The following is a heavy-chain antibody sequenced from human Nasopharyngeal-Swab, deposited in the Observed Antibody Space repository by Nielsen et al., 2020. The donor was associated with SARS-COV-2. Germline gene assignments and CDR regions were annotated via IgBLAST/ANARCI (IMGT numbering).Heavy chain of an antibody. CDR2: INSDGSGT. CDR1: GFTFSSYW. V-gene: IGHV3-74*01. D-gene: IGHD3-3*01. J-gene: IGHJ6*02. CDR3: ARYFPRPLDFWNHLSVSHLLYYYGMDV. Sequence: GESLKISCAASGFTFSSYWMHWVRQAPGKGLVWVSRINSDGSGTSYADSVKGRFTISRDNAKNTLYLQMNSLRAEDTAVYCCARYFPRPLDFWNHLSVSHLLYYYGMDVWGQGTTVTVSS.